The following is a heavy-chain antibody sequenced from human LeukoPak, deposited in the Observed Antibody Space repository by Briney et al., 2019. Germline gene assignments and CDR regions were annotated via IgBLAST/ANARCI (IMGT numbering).Heavy chain of an antibody. CDR2: INPSGGST. CDR3: ARELVGGYSCLDY. D-gene: IGHD2-15*01. CDR1: GYTFTSYY. J-gene: IGHJ4*02. Sequence: ASVKVSCKASGYTFTSYYMHWVRQAPGQGLEWMGIINPSGGSTSYAQKFQGRVTMTRDTSTSTVYMELSSLRSEDTAGYYFARELVGGYSCLDYWGQGTLVTVSS. V-gene: IGHV1-46*01.